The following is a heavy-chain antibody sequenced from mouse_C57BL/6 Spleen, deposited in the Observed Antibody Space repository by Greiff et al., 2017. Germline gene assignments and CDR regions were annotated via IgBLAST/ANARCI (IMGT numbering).Heavy chain of an antibody. Sequence: QVQLQQSGAELAKPGASVKLSCKASGYTFTSYWMHWVKQRPGQGLEWIGYINPGSGCTNYNQKFKDKATLTADKSSSTAYMQLSSLTYEDSAVYYCAHDERGYFGYWGQGTTLTVSS. CDR1: GYTFTSYW. J-gene: IGHJ2*01. V-gene: IGHV1-7*01. CDR2: INPGSGCT. CDR3: AHDERGYFGY.